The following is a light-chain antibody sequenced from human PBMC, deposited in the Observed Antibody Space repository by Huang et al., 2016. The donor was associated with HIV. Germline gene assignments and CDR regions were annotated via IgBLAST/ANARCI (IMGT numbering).Light chain of an antibody. J-gene: IGKJ1*01. CDR1: QSLSSGY. V-gene: IGKV3-20*01. CDR3: HQYGRSSWT. CDR2: GAS. Sequence: EVVLTQSPGILSLSPGKRATLSCRASQSLSSGYLAWYQQKPGQAPRLLIHGASSRATGIPDRFSGSGSGTDFTLTSSRLEPEEFAVYYCHQYGRSSWTFGQGTKVEI.